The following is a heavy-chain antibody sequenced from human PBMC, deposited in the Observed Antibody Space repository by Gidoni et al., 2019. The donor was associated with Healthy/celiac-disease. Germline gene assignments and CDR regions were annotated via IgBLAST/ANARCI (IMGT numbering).Heavy chain of an antibody. V-gene: IGHV4-4*07. J-gene: IGHJ6*02. D-gene: IGHD3-9*01. CDR3: VRDHYDIWTCYFPLDV. CDR1: GGYISSDH. CDR2: IYTSGST. Sequence: QVQLQESGPGLVKPSEILSLTCTASGGYISSDHWSWFRQPAVKGLEWIRPIYTSGSTNCNSSLQSRVTMSVDTSKNQFSLKLSSVTAADTAVYYCVRDHYDIWTCYFPLDVWGQGTTVTVSS.